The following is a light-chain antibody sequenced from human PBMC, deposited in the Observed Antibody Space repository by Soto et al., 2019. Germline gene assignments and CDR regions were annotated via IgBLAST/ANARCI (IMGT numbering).Light chain of an antibody. V-gene: IGKV1-8*01. CDR2: GAS. Sequence: AVRMTQSPSSFSASTGDRVTITCRASQEISTYLAWYQQKPGKAPKLLIYGASTLHNEVPSRFSGSGSGTDFTLTIDCLQSDDFANYFCQQYYTFPCTFGQGTALEI. CDR1: QEISTY. J-gene: IGKJ2*02. CDR3: QQYYTFPCT.